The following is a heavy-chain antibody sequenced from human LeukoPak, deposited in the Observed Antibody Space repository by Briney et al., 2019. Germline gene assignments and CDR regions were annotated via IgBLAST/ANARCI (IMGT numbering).Heavy chain of an antibody. V-gene: IGHV3-30*02. Sequence: PGGSLRLSCAASGFIFSSYGMHWVRQAPGKGLEWVAFIRYEGSKKYYADSVKGRFTISRDNSKNTLYLQMNSLRAEDTAVYYCAKSGGDILTGYPYYYYMDVWGKGTTVTISS. D-gene: IGHD3-9*01. J-gene: IGHJ6*03. CDR2: IRYEGSKK. CDR1: GFIFSSYG. CDR3: AKSGGDILTGYPYYYYMDV.